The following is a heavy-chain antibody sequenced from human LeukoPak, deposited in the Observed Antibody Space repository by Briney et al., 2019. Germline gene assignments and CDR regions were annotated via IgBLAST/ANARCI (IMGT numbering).Heavy chain of an antibody. D-gene: IGHD2-2*01. CDR1: GFTFSSYA. J-gene: IGHJ4*02. Sequence: GGSLRLSCAASGFTFSSYAMHWVRQAPGKGLEWVAVISYDGSNKYYADSVKGRFTISRDNAKNSLSLQMNNLRVEDTAVYYCANHFACGSTTCPSFDDWGQGTLVTVSS. V-gene: IGHV3-30-3*01. CDR3: ANHFACGSTTCPSFDD. CDR2: ISYDGSNK.